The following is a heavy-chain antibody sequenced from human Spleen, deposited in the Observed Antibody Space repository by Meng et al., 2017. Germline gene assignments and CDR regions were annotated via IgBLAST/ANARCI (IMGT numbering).Heavy chain of an antibody. CDR3: AKSLPRRGSGSYKYYFDY. J-gene: IGHJ4*02. D-gene: IGHD3-10*01. CDR2: ISGSGGST. Sequence: GESLKISCAASGFTVSSNYMSWVRQAPGKGLEWVSAISGSGGSTYYADSVKGRFTISRDNSKNTLYLQMNSLRAEDTAVYYCAKSLPRRGSGSYKYYFDYWGQGTLVTVSS. CDR1: GFTVSSNY. V-gene: IGHV3-23*01.